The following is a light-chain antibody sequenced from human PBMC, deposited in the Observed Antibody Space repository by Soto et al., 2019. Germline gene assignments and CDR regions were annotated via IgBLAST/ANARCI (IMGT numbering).Light chain of an antibody. CDR1: QSVSSSY. V-gene: IGKV3-20*01. CDR3: QQCDWSPRLT. Sequence: EIVLTQSPGTLSLSPGERATLSCRASQSVSSSYLAWYQQKPGQAPRLLIYGASSRATGIPDRFSGSGSGTDFTLTISRLEPEDFAVYYCQQCDWSPRLTCGGGTKLEIK. CDR2: GAS. J-gene: IGKJ4*01.